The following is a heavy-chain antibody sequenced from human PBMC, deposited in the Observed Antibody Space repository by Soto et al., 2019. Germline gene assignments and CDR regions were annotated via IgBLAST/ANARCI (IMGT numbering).Heavy chain of an antibody. D-gene: IGHD1-20*01. CDR2: IHSSGIT. CDR3: ARILTGAGCSFDY. J-gene: IGHJ4*02. Sequence: SGTLSLTCSVSGGSITNYYWGWIRQPPGRGLEWIAYIHSSGITNHNPSLGSRVTISVDTSKKHFSLNLASVTAADTAIYYCARILTGAGCSFDYWGKGALVTVSS. V-gene: IGHV4-59*07. CDR1: GGSITNYY.